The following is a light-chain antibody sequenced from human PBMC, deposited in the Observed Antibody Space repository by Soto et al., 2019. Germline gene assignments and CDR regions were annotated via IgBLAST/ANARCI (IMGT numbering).Light chain of an antibody. CDR1: QTVSSNY. J-gene: IGKJ1*01. CDR2: GAS. Sequence: EIVLTQSPGTLSLSPGERATLSCGASQTVSSNYLAWYQQKPGQAPRLLISGASSRATGIPYRFRGSGSGTDFVLTISRLEPEDFAVYYCQQYFKSPWTFGQGTKVEI. V-gene: IGKV3-20*01. CDR3: QQYFKSPWT.